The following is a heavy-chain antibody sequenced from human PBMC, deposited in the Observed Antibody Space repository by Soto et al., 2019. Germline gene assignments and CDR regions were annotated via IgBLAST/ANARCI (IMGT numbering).Heavy chain of an antibody. Sequence: EVQLVESGGGLVKPGGSLRLSCAASGFTFSSYSMNWVRQAPGKGLEWVSSISSSSSYIYYADSVKGRFTISRDNAKNSLYLQMNSLRAEDTAVYYCARITYYYGSGSYSRWFDPWGQGTLVTVSS. J-gene: IGHJ5*02. D-gene: IGHD3-10*01. CDR1: GFTFSSYS. CDR2: ISSSSSYI. V-gene: IGHV3-21*01. CDR3: ARITYYYGSGSYSRWFDP.